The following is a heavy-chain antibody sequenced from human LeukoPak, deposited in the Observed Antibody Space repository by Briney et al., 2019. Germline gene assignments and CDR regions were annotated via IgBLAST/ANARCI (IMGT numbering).Heavy chain of an antibody. D-gene: IGHD4-17*01. J-gene: IGHJ4*02. CDR3: AKDPFVKTTVAFFDY. CDR2: ISYDGSNK. Sequence: GGSLRLSCAASGFTFSDHYIDWVRQAPGKGLEWVAVISYDGSNKYYADSVKGRFTISRDNSKNTLYLQMNSLRAEDTAVYYCAKDPFVKTTVAFFDYWGQGTLVTVSS. CDR1: GFTFSDHY. V-gene: IGHV3-30*18.